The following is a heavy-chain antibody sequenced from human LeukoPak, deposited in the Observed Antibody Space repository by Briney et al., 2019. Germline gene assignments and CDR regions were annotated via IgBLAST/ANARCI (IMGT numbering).Heavy chain of an antibody. D-gene: IGHD1-1*01. Sequence: SETLSLTCTVSGGPISSYYWSWIRQPPGKGLEWIGYIYYSGSTNYNPSLKSRVTISVDTSKNQFSLKLSSVTAADTAVYYCARNIPRSDQVPSFDYWGQGTLVTVSS. CDR1: GGPISSYY. CDR2: IYYSGST. J-gene: IGHJ4*02. CDR3: ARNIPRSDQVPSFDY. V-gene: IGHV4-59*01.